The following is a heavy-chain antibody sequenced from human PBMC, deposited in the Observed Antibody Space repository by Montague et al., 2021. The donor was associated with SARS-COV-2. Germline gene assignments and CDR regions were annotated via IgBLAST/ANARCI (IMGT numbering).Heavy chain of an antibody. CDR1: GGSFSGYY. V-gene: IGHV4-34*01. Sequence: SETLSLTCAVYGGSFSGYYWSWIRQPPGKGLEWIGEINHSGSTNYNPSLKSRVTISVATSKNQFSLKLSSVIAADTAVYYCARARYYGSGTSLGMDVWGQGTTVTVSS. J-gene: IGHJ6*02. CDR3: ARARYYGSGTSLGMDV. CDR2: INHSGST. D-gene: IGHD3-10*01.